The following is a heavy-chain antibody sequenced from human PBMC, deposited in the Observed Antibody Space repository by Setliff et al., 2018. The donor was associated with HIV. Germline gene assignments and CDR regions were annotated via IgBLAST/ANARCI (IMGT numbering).Heavy chain of an antibody. CDR1: GGSISSGGFY. J-gene: IGHJ4*02. CDR2: IYNTGST. Sequence: SETLSLTCTVTGGSISSGGFYWTWIRQHPGKGLEWIGYIYNTGSTYHNPSLKSRVAISVDTSKNQFSLKLSSVTAADTAVYYCARAASIAVAGDHWGQGTLVTVSS. V-gene: IGHV4-31*03. CDR3: ARAASIAVAGDH. D-gene: IGHD6-19*01.